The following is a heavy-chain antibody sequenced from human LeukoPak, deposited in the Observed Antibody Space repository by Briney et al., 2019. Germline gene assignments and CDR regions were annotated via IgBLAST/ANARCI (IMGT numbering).Heavy chain of an antibody. CDR3: TAGYSSGWTYYFDY. CDR1: GFTFSSYS. D-gene: IGHD6-19*01. V-gene: IGHV3-21*05. Sequence: GGSLRLSCAASGFTFSSYSMNWVRQAPGKGLEWVSYISSSSYTNYADSVKGRFTISRDNAKNSLYLQMNSLRAEDTAVYYCTAGYSSGWTYYFDYWGQGTLVTVSS. CDR2: ISSSSYT. J-gene: IGHJ4*02.